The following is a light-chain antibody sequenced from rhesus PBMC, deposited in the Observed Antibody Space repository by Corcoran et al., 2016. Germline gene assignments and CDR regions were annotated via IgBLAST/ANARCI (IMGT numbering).Light chain of an antibody. Sequence: ASAGDRVTITCRASQGISTYLNWYQQKPGKAPKRLIYAASSLESGVPSRFSGSGSGTEFTLTISSLQPEDIATYYCQQYNNSPFTFGPGTKLDIK. V-gene: IGKV1-43*01. CDR1: QGISTY. J-gene: IGKJ3*01. CDR2: AAS. CDR3: QQYNNSPFT.